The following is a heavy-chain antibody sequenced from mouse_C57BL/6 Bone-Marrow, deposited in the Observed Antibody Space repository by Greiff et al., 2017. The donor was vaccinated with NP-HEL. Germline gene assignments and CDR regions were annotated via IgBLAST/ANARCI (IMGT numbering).Heavy chain of an antibody. CDR1: GYTFTSYW. CDR2: IYPGNSDT. CDR3: KFITTVVAPYYYAMDY. D-gene: IGHD1-1*01. J-gene: IGHJ4*01. Sequence: EVQLQQSGTVLARPGASVKMSCKTSGYTFTSYWMHWVKQRPGQGLEWIGAIYPGNSDTSYNQKFKGKAKLTADTSASTAYMELSSLTNEDSAVYYCKFITTVVAPYYYAMDYGGQGTSVTVSS. V-gene: IGHV1-5*01.